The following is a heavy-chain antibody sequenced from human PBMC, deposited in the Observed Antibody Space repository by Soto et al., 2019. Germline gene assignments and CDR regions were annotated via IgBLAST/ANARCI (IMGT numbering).Heavy chain of an antibody. Sequence: ASVKVSCKPSGYTFTTYGVSWVRQAPGQGLEWMGWISAYNGNTNYAQKLQGRITMTRNTSISTAYMELSSLRYEDTAVYYCARGAYDEFWSGVGPKDYYYGMDVWGQGTTVTVSS. CDR3: ARGAYDEFWSGVGPKDYYYGMDV. J-gene: IGHJ6*02. V-gene: IGHV1-18*04. CDR2: ISAYNGNT. D-gene: IGHD3-3*01. CDR1: GYTFTTYG.